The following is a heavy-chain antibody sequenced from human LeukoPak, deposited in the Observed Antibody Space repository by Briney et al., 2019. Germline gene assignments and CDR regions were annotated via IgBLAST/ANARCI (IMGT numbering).Heavy chain of an antibody. CDR3: AKENTKTPFRPGEATMTKGYFDY. CDR1: GFTFSSYA. J-gene: IGHJ4*02. Sequence: VGSLRLSCAASGFTFSSYAMSCGRQAPGKGLGWGSVISGSGVITYSTDSLKGRFTISRDNSKNTLYLQMNSMRAEDTDVYYCAKENTKTPFRPGEATMTKGYFDYWGQGTLVTVSS. CDR2: ISGSGVIT. D-gene: IGHD5-12*01. V-gene: IGHV3-23*01.